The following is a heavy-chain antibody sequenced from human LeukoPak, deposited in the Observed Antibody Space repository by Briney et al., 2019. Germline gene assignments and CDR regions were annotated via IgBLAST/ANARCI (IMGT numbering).Heavy chain of an antibody. D-gene: IGHD6-19*01. Sequence: GGSLRLSCAASGFTFNTYGTNWVRQALVKGLEWVSVIYSGGSTYYADSVKGRFTISRDNSKNTLYLQMNSLRAEDTAVYYCARESLAVAGSDYWGQGTLVTVSS. CDR3: ARESLAVAGSDY. V-gene: IGHV3-53*01. CDR1: GFTFNTYG. CDR2: IYSGGST. J-gene: IGHJ4*02.